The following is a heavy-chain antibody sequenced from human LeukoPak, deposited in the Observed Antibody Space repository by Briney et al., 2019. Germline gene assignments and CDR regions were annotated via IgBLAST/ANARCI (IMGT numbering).Heavy chain of an antibody. CDR3: ARVVEVVVADY. D-gene: IGHD2-15*01. Sequence: SKTLSLTCTVSGGSVSSGGQYWTWIRQQPGKGLEWIGCIYYRGSTYYNPSLKSRVTISVDTSKNQFSLKLSSVTAADTAVYYCARVVEVVVADYWGQGTLVTVSS. CDR1: GGSVSSGGQY. V-gene: IGHV4-31*03. CDR2: IYYRGST. J-gene: IGHJ4*02.